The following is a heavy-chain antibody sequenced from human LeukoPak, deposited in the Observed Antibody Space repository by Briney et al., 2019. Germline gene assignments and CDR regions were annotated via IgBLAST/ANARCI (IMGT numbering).Heavy chain of an antibody. V-gene: IGHV3-48*02. D-gene: IGHD7-27*01. Sequence: PGGSLRLSCAASGFTFSTYSMNWVRQAPRKGLEWVSFISSSSSATYYADSVKGRFTISRDNAKHSLYLQMDSLRDDDTAVYYCARDSPTSLGMIDYWGQGTLVTVSS. J-gene: IGHJ4*02. CDR2: ISSSSSAT. CDR1: GFTFSTYS. CDR3: ARDSPTSLGMIDY.